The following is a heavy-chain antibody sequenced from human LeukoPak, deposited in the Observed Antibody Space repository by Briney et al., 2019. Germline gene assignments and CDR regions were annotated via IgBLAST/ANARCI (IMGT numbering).Heavy chain of an antibody. CDR3: ARVHGMTSWRRRVYFDY. CDR2: INHSGST. J-gene: IGHJ4*02. D-gene: IGHD1-20*01. CDR1: GGSMNSSRYH. Sequence: SETLSLTCTVSGGSMNSSRYHWGWIRQPPGNGLEWIGEINHSGSTNYNPSLKSRVTISVDTSKNQFSLKLSSVTAADTAVYYCARVHGMTSWRRRVYFDYWGQGTLVTVSS. V-gene: IGHV4-39*07.